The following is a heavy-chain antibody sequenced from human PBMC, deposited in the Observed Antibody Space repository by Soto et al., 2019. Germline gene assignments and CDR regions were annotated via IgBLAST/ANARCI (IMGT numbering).Heavy chain of an antibody. CDR1: GYTFTSYY. CDR3: ATELSGAPPRRAG. J-gene: IGHJ4*02. Sequence: ASVKVSCKASGYTFTSYYMHWVRQAPGQGLEWMGIINPSGGSTSYAQKFQGRVTMTEDTSTDTAYMELSSLRSEDTAVYYCATELSGAPPRRAGWGQGTLVTVSS. CDR2: INPSGGST. D-gene: IGHD2-15*01. V-gene: IGHV1-46*01.